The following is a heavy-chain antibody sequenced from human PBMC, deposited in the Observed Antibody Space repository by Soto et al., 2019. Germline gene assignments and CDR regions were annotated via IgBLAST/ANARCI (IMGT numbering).Heavy chain of an antibody. CDR3: ARGGRYSSSWPDY. J-gene: IGHJ4*02. Sequence: SETLSLTCTVSGGSISSYYWSWIRQPPGKGLEWIGYIYYSGSTNYNPSLKSRVTISVDTSKNQFSLKLSSVTAADTAVYYCARGGRYSSSWPDYWGQGTLVTVS. D-gene: IGHD6-13*01. CDR2: IYYSGST. CDR1: GGSISSYY. V-gene: IGHV4-59*01.